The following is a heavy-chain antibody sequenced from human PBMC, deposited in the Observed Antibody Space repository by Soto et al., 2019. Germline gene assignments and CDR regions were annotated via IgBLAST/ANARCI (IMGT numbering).Heavy chain of an antibody. J-gene: IGHJ4*02. CDR2: IYSVGSR. Sequence: GGALRVACPASVFTCSSTYMSGVRQAPGKGLEWVSVIYSVGSRYYADSVKVRFNISRDNSKNTLYLKMNSLRAEDTAVYYCARGGRVLRFFGYFDFWGQGTLVTVSS. D-gene: IGHD1-26*01. V-gene: IGHV3-53*01. CDR1: VFTCSSTY. CDR3: ARGGRVLRFFGYFDF.